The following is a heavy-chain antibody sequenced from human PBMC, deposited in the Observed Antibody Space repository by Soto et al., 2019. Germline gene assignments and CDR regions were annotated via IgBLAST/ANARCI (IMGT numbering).Heavy chain of an antibody. CDR1: GFTFSSYA. V-gene: IGHV3-30-3*01. J-gene: IGHJ6*02. CDR3: ARDSIAAAGHPPYYYYGMEV. Sequence: GGPLRLSWAASGFTFSSYAMHWVRQAPGKGLEWVAVISYDGSNKYYADSVKGRFTISRDNSKNTLYLQMNSLRAEDTAVYYCARDSIAAAGHPPYYYYGMEVWGQGTTVTVSS. CDR2: ISYDGSNK. D-gene: IGHD6-13*01.